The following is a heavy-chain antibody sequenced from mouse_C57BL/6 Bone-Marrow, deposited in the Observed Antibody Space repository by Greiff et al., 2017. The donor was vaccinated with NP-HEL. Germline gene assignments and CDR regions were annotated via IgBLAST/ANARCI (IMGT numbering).Heavy chain of an antibody. CDR1: GYSFTGYY. CDR2: INPSTGGT. Sequence: VQLKESGPELVKPGASVKISCKASGYSFTGYYMNWVKQSPEKSLEWIGEINPSTGGTTYNQKFKAKATLTVDKSSSTAYMQLKSLTSEDSAVYYCARREDIFDYWGQGTTLTVSS. CDR3: ARREDIFDY. V-gene: IGHV1-42*01. J-gene: IGHJ2*01.